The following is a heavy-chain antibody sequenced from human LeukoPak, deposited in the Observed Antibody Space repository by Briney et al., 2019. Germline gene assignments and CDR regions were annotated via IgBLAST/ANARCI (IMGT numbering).Heavy chain of an antibody. CDR2: INPSGGST. D-gene: IGHD1-14*01. J-gene: IGHJ4*02. CDR1: GYTFTSYY. V-gene: IGHV1-46*01. CDR3: ARAGEPYYFDY. Sequence: ASVKVSCKASGYTFTSYYMHWVRQASGQGLEWMGIINPSGGSTSYAQKSQGRVTMTRDTSTSTVYMELSSLRSEDTAVYYCARAGEPYYFDYWGQGTLVTVSS.